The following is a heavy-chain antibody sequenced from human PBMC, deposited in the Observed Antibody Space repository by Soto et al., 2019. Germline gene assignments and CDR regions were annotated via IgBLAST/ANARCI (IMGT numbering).Heavy chain of an antibody. V-gene: IGHV4-39*01. Sequence: QLLLQESGPGLVKPSATLSLTCTVSGDSFTNSGHYWGWIRQSPGKRLEWIGSLSVSGSKYYNPSLRSRGTFSVDTSKTLISLKLRSVTAADTAGYYCARGSTWQGRDWFDPWGQGTLVTVSS. CDR2: LSVSGSK. J-gene: IGHJ5*02. D-gene: IGHD6-13*01. CDR3: ARGSTWQGRDWFDP. CDR1: GDSFTNSGHY.